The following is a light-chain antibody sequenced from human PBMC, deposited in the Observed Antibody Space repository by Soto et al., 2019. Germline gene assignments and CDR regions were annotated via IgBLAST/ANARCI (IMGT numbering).Light chain of an antibody. CDR2: EVS. V-gene: IGLV2-14*01. Sequence: LTQPHSVSESPGQSITISCTGTSSDVGAYNRVSWYQQHSGKAPKLMIYEVSNRPSGVSNRFSGSKSGNTASLTISGLQAEDEADYYCLSYTTSSSYVFGTGTKLTVL. J-gene: IGLJ1*01. CDR3: LSYTTSSSYV. CDR1: SSDVGAYNR.